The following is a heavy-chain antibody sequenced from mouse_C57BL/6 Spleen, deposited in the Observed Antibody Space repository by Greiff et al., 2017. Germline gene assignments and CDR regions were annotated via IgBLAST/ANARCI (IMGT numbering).Heavy chain of an antibody. CDR3: TRVPSSHWYFDV. CDR2: ISSGGDYI. V-gene: IGHV5-9-1*02. Sequence: EVMLVESGEGLVKPGGSLKLSCAASGFTFSSYAMSWVRQTPEKRLEWVAYISSGGDYIYYADTVKGRFTISRDNARNTLYLQMSSLKSEDTAMYYCTRVPSSHWYFDVWGTGTTVTVSS. J-gene: IGHJ1*03. D-gene: IGHD1-1*01. CDR1: GFTFSSYA.